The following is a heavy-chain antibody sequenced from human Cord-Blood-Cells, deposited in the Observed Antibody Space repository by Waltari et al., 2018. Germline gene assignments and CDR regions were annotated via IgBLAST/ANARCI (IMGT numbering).Heavy chain of an antibody. CDR1: GFTASRNY. CDR3: ARSYSNYYYYGMDV. Sequence: EVQLVESGGGLIQPGGSLRLSCAASGFTASRNYLSWVRQAPGKGREWVSVIYSGGSTYYADSVKGRFTISRDNSKNTLYLQMNSLRAEDTAVYYCARSYSNYYYYGMDVWGQGTTVTVSS. CDR2: IYSGGST. V-gene: IGHV3-53*01. J-gene: IGHJ6*02. D-gene: IGHD4-4*01.